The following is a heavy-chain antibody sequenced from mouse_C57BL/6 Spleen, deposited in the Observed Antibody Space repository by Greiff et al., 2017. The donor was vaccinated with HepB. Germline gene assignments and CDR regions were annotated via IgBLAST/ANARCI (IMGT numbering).Heavy chain of an antibody. D-gene: IGHD1-1*01. V-gene: IGHV5-9*01. CDR3: ARHYYYGSSYYYAMDY. Sequence: EVKVVESGGGLVKPGGSLKLSCAASGFTFSSYTMSWVRQTPEKRLEWVATISGGGGNTYYPDSVKGRFTISRDNAKNTLYLQMSSLRSEDTALYYCARHYYYGSSYYYAMDYWGQGTSVTVSS. J-gene: IGHJ4*01. CDR2: ISGGGGNT. CDR1: GFTFSSYT.